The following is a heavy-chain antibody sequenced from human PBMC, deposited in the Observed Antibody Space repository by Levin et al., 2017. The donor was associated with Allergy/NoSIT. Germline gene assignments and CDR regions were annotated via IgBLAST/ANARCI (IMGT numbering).Heavy chain of an antibody. Sequence: ASVKVSCKASGYTFTGYYMHWVRQAPGQGLEWMGWINPNSGGTNYAQKFQGRVTMTRDTSISTAYMELSRLRSDDTAVYYCAREGGSRGYSYGFFDYWGQGTLVTVSS. CDR2: INPNSGGT. D-gene: IGHD5-18*01. CDR1: GYTFTGYY. J-gene: IGHJ4*02. V-gene: IGHV1-2*02. CDR3: AREGGSRGYSYGFFDY.